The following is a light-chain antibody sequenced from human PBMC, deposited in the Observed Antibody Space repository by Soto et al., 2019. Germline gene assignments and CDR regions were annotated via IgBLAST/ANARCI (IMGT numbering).Light chain of an antibody. CDR3: QQYYSYPIT. CDR2: VAS. J-gene: IGKJ5*01. CDR1: QNIGRF. V-gene: IGKV1-39*01. Sequence: DIQMTQSPSSLSASVGDRVTITCRASQNIGRFLNWHQQKPGKAPNVLINVASTLRSGVPSRFSGSGSGTDFTLTISCLQSEDFATYYCQQYYSYPITFGQGTRLEIK.